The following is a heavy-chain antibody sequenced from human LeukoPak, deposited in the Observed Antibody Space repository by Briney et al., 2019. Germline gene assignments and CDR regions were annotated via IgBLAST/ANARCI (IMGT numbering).Heavy chain of an antibody. Sequence: SETLSLTCTVSGGSISSYYWSWIRQPAGKGLEWIGRIYTSGSTNYNPSLKSRVTMSVDTSKNQFSLKLSSVTAADTAVYYCARDGSDSSGWYNAFDIWGQGTMVTVSS. CDR3: ARDGSDSSGWYNAFDI. J-gene: IGHJ3*02. D-gene: IGHD6-19*01. V-gene: IGHV4-4*07. CDR2: IYTSGST. CDR1: GGSISSYY.